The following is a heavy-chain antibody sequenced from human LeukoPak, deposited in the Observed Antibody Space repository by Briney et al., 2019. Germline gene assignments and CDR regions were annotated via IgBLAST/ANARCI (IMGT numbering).Heavy chain of an antibody. Sequence: GGSLRLSCAASGFTFSSYGMHWVRQAPAKGLEWVAVISYDGSNKYNADSVKGRFTISRDNAKNSLYLQMNSLRAEDTAVYYCAKDTLAGGVRGTIYYYYMDVWGKGTTVTISS. CDR3: AKDTLAGGVRGTIYYYYMDV. CDR2: ISYDGSNK. J-gene: IGHJ6*03. V-gene: IGHV3-30*18. CDR1: GFTFSSYG. D-gene: IGHD3-10*01.